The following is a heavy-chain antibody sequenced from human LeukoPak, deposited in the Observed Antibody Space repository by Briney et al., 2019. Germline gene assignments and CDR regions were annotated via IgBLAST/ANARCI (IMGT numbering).Heavy chain of an antibody. D-gene: IGHD6-13*01. Sequence: SETLSLTCTVSGGSISNYYWSWIRQPPGKGLEWLGYVHYSGSTNYNPSLKSRLTISADTSKNQFSLKLSSVTAADTAVYYCARLRAGREYYYYYYMDVWGKGTTVTVSS. J-gene: IGHJ6*03. V-gene: IGHV4-59*08. CDR2: VHYSGST. CDR1: GGSISNYY. CDR3: ARLRAGREYYYYYYMDV.